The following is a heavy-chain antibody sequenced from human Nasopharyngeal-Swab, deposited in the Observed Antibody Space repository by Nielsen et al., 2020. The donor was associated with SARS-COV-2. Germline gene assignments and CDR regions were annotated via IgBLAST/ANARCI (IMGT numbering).Heavy chain of an antibody. D-gene: IGHD5-12*01. CDR1: GGSFSGYY. CDR2: INHSGST. Sequence: SETLSLTCAVYGGSFSGYYWSWIRQPPGKGLEWIVEINHSGSTNYNPYLKSRVTISVDTSKNQFSLKLSSVTAADTAVYYCADRSGYVPGGWFDPWGQGTLVTVSS. V-gene: IGHV4-34*01. CDR3: ADRSGYVPGGWFDP. J-gene: IGHJ5*02.